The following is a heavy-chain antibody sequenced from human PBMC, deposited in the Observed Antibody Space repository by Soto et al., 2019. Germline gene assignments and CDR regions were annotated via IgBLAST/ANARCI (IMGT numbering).Heavy chain of an antibody. CDR3: AKSGSSGWYGWFDP. CDR2: IYWNDDK. CDR1: GFSLRTSGVG. V-gene: IGHV2-5*01. Sequence: SGPTLVNPTQTLTLTCIFSGFSLRTSGVGVGWIRQPPGKALEWLGFIYWNDDKRYSPSLKSRLTITKDTSKNQVVLTMTNMDPVDTVTYYCAKSGSSGWYGWFDPWGQGTLVTVSS. D-gene: IGHD6-19*01. J-gene: IGHJ5*02.